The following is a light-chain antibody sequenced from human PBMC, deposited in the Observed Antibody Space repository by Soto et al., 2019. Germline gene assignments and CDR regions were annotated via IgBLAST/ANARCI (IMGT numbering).Light chain of an antibody. Sequence: QSALTQPASVSGSPGQSITISCTGSSSDVGGYNYVSWFQQHPGKAPKLMIYDVTYRPSGVSDRFSGSKSGTSASLAISGLQAEDEADYYCQSYDSSVSVVFGGGTQLTVL. CDR2: DVT. CDR3: QSYDSSVSVV. J-gene: IGLJ2*01. CDR1: SSDVGGYNY. V-gene: IGLV2-14*03.